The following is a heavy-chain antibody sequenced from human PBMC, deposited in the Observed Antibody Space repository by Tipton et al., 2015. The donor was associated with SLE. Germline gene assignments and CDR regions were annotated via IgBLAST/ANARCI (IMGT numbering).Heavy chain of an antibody. V-gene: IGHV4-59*01. Sequence: TLSLTCTVSGVSITNYYWSWIRQPPGKGLEWIGYIYSTGTTNYNPSLRGRVTMSVDTSRNQFSLKLNSLTAADTAVYYCALYTVMGEGGWFDPWGQGTLVTVSS. CDR1: GVSITNYY. D-gene: IGHD5-18*01. CDR2: IYSTGTT. CDR3: ALYTVMGEGGWFDP. J-gene: IGHJ5*02.